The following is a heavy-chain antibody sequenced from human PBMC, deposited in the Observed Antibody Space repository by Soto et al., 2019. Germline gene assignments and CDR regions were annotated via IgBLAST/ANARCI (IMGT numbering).Heavy chain of an antibody. Sequence: SETLSLTCDVSGGSISTGGYSWNWIRQPPGKGLEWVGYIYHSGSTYDNPSLKSRVTMSVNRPKNQFSLNLTSVTAADTAVYFCARGHCRYAMDVWGQGTTVTVSS. J-gene: IGHJ6*02. D-gene: IGHD2-21*02. CDR2: IYHSGST. V-gene: IGHV4-30-2*01. CDR3: ARGHCRYAMDV. CDR1: GGSISTGGYS.